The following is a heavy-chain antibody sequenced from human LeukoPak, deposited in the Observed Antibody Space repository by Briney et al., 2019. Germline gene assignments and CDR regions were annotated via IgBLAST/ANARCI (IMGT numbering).Heavy chain of an antibody. CDR1: GFTFSSYG. J-gene: IGHJ4*02. Sequence: GGSLRLSCAASGFTFSSYGMHWVRQAPGKGLEWVAFIRYDGSNKYYADSVKGRFTISRDNSKNTLYLQMNSLRAEDTAVYYCAKEQNPTIFAVVTSLRYFDWLSPFDYWGQGTLVTVSS. D-gene: IGHD3-9*01. CDR3: AKEQNPTIFAVVTSLRYFDWLSPFDY. V-gene: IGHV3-30*02. CDR2: IRYDGSNK.